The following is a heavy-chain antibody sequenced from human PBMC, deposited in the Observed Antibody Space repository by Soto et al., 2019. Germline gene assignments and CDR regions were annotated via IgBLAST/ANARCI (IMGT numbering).Heavy chain of an antibody. CDR3: ARVGPWGSSSGYFDY. Sequence: GGSLRLSCAASGFTFSSYWMSWVRQAPGKGLEWVANIKQDGSEKYYVDSVKGRFTISRDNAKNSLYLQMNSLRAVDTAVYYCARVGPWGSSSGYFDYWGQGTLVTVSS. V-gene: IGHV3-7*01. CDR2: IKQDGSEK. CDR1: GFTFSSYW. D-gene: IGHD6-6*01. J-gene: IGHJ4*02.